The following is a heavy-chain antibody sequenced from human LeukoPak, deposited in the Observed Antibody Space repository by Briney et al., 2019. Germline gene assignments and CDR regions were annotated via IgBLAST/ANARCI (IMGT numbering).Heavy chain of an antibody. CDR3: ARGRVGGGDY. CDR2: MNPNSGNT. D-gene: IGHD3-10*01. Sequence: GASVKVSCKASGYTFTGYYMHWVRQAPGQGLEWMGWMNPNSGNTGYAQKFQGRVTITRNTSISTAYMELSSLRSEDTAVYYCARGRVGGGDYWGQGTLVTVSS. J-gene: IGHJ4*02. V-gene: IGHV1-8*03. CDR1: GYTFTGYY.